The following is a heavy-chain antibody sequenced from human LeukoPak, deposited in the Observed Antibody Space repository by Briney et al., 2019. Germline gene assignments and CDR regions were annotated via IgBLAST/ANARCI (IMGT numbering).Heavy chain of an antibody. Sequence: GGSLRLSCAASGFTFSSYAMSWVRQAPGKGLEWVSAISGSGGSTYYADSVKGRFTISRDNSKNTLHLQMNSLRAEDTAVYYCAKDGGSWFGELLPYYFDYWGQGTLVTVSS. V-gene: IGHV3-23*01. J-gene: IGHJ4*02. CDR1: GFTFSSYA. D-gene: IGHD3-10*01. CDR3: AKDGGSWFGELLPYYFDY. CDR2: ISGSGGST.